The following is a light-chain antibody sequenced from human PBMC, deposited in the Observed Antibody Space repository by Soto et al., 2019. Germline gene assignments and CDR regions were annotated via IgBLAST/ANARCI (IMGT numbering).Light chain of an antibody. CDR1: QSISSY. J-gene: IGKJ1*01. Sequence: DIQMTQCPSTRSASLGDKVIITGRASQSISSYLNWYQQKPGKAPKLLIYDASTLESGVPSRFSGSRSGTEFTLTISSLQPDDFATYYCQQYNSYSWTFGQGTKVDIK. V-gene: IGKV1-5*01. CDR2: DAS. CDR3: QQYNSYSWT.